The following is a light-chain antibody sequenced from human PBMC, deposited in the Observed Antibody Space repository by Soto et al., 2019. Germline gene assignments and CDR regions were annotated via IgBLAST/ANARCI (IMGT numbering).Light chain of an antibody. CDR1: QAISNF. Sequence: IQMTQSPSTLSASVGDRVTITCRASQAISNFLAWYQQKPGKVPKLLMYGASTLPSGVPSRFSDSGSGTDFTLTISSLQPEDVATYYCQNYHSAPWTFGQGTKVEIK. CDR2: GAS. V-gene: IGKV1-27*01. CDR3: QNYHSAPWT. J-gene: IGKJ1*01.